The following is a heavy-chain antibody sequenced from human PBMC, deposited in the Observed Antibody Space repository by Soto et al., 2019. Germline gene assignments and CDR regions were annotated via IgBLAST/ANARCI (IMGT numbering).Heavy chain of an antibody. CDR3: ARLLGGTSVDY. Sequence: GESLKISWKGSGYIFTTYWIGWVRQMPGKGLEWMGIIYPDDSDTRYTPSFQGQVTISADKSLSTAYLQWSSLKASDTAMYYCARLLGGTSVDYWGQGTLVTVSS. CDR1: GYIFTTYW. J-gene: IGHJ4*02. D-gene: IGHD1-26*01. V-gene: IGHV5-51*01. CDR2: IYPDDSDT.